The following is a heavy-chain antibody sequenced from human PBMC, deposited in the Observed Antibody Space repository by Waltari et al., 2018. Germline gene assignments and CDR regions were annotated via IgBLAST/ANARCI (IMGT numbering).Heavy chain of an antibody. D-gene: IGHD3-10*01. CDR1: GFTFSSYS. Sequence: EVQLVESGGGLVQPGGSLRLSCAASGFTFSSYSMNWVRQAPGKGLEWVSYISSSSSTIYYADSVKGRFTISRDNAKNSLYLQMNSLRAEDTAVYYCASDMRVVLLWFVVFDYWGQGTLVTVSS. CDR3: ASDMRVVLLWFVVFDY. CDR2: ISSSSSTI. J-gene: IGHJ4*02. V-gene: IGHV3-48*01.